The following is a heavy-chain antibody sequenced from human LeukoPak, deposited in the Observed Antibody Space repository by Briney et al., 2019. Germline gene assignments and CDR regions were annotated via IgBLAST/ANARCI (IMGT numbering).Heavy chain of an antibody. V-gene: IGHV3-30*18. CDR1: GFTFSSYA. J-gene: IGHJ4*02. Sequence: GGSLRLSCAASGFTFSSYAMSWVRQAPGKGLEWVALISYDGSNQYYADSVKGRFTISRDNSKNTVFLQMNSLRPEDTAVYYCAKDKYYYGSGGDFDHWGQGTLVTVSS. CDR2: ISYDGSNQ. D-gene: IGHD3-10*01. CDR3: AKDKYYYGSGGDFDH.